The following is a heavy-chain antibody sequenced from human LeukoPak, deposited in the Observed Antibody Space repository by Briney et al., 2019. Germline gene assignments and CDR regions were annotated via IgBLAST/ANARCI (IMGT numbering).Heavy chain of an antibody. CDR3: ARSSGLSVY. J-gene: IGHJ4*02. CDR2: INHSGST. V-gene: IGHV4-34*01. CDR1: GFTFSDYY. Sequence: LRLSCAASGFTFSDYYMSWIRQAPGKGLEWIGEINHSGSTNYNPSLKSRVTISVDTSKNQFSLKLSSVTAADTAVYYCARSSGLSVYWGQGTLVTVSS. D-gene: IGHD6-19*01.